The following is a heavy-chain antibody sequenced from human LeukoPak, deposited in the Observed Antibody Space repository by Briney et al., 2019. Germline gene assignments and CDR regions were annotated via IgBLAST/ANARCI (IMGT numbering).Heavy chain of an antibody. D-gene: IGHD6-19*01. J-gene: IGHJ4*02. CDR1: GYTFTSYD. V-gene: IGHV1-8*01. CDR2: MNPNSGNT. CDR3: ARGLVAGGGNDY. Sequence: ASVKVSCKASGYTFTSYDINWVRQATGQGLEWMGWMNPNSGNTGYAQKFQGRVTMTRNTSISTAYMELSSLRSEDTAVYYCARGLVAGGGNDYWGQGTLVTVSS.